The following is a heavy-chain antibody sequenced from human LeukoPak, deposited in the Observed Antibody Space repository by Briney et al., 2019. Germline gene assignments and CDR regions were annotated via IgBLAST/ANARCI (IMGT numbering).Heavy chain of an antibody. Sequence: SETLSLTCAVSGGSITTSSYYWGWIRQPPGKGLEWIGEIYQSGSTSYNPSLKSRITMSLDKSKNQFSLMLTSVTAADTAVYYCARHNWFDPWGQGTLVTVSS. CDR2: IYQSGST. CDR3: ARHNWFDP. J-gene: IGHJ5*02. CDR1: GGSITTSSYY. V-gene: IGHV4-39*07.